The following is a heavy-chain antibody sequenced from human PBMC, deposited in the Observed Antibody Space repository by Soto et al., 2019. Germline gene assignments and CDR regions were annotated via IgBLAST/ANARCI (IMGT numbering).Heavy chain of an antibody. J-gene: IGHJ4*02. CDR3: ARGGSSWYGGLFDY. CDR2: ISSSGNYI. CDR1: GFRFMTYS. D-gene: IGHD6-13*01. V-gene: IGHV3-21*04. Sequence: KPAVSLRLCFSSSGFRFMTYSMNWVRPAPGKGPEWVSSISSSGNYIYYSDSVKGRFSISRDYAKSSVSLQMNSLRAEDTAVYYCARGGSSWYGGLFDYWGQGTLVNVSA.